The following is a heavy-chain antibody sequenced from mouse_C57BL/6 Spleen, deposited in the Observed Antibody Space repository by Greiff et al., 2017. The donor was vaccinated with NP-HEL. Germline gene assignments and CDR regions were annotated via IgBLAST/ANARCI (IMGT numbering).Heavy chain of an antibody. J-gene: IGHJ4*01. Sequence: QVQLQQPGAELVKPGASVKLSCKASGYTFTSYWMHWVKQRPGQGLEWIGMIHPNSGSTNYNEKFKSKATLTVDKASSTAYMQLSSLTSEDAAVYYCASDWDVGYAIDYWGQGTSVTVSS. V-gene: IGHV1-64*01. CDR3: ASDWDVGYAIDY. CDR2: IHPNSGST. D-gene: IGHD4-1*01. CDR1: GYTFTSYW.